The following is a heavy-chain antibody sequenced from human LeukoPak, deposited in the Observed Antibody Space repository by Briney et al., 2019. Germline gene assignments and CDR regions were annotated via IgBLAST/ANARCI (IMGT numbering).Heavy chain of an antibody. Sequence: GGSLRLSCVASKFTFSTFWMTWVRQAPGKGLEWVADIKQDGSEKYYVDSVKGRFTISRDNSKNTLYLQMNSLRAEDTAVYSCARSVYYYDSSGQDAFDIWGQGTMVTVSS. CDR3: ARSVYYYDSSGQDAFDI. J-gene: IGHJ3*02. D-gene: IGHD3-22*01. CDR2: IKQDGSEK. CDR1: KFTFSTFW. V-gene: IGHV3-7*01.